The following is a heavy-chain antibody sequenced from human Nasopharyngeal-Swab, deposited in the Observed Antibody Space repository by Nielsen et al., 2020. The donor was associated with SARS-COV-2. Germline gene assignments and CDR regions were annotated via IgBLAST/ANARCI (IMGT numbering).Heavy chain of an antibody. V-gene: IGHV5-10-1*01. CDR1: GYRFPTYW. D-gene: IGHD3-10*01. Sequence: GSLKISCTTSGYRFPTYWISWVRQVPGKGLEWMGRIDSSDSYTDYSPSFQGHVTISSDKSTSTSYLQWTSLQASDTAMYYCARLNYYGSGSWGTHDYWGQGTLVTVSS. CDR2: IDSSDSYT. J-gene: IGHJ4*02. CDR3: ARLNYYGSGSWGTHDY.